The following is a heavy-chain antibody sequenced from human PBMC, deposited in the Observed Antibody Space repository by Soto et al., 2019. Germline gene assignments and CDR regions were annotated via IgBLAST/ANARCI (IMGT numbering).Heavy chain of an antibody. V-gene: IGHV1-58*01. Sequence: ASVKVSCKASGFTFTSSAVQLVRQARGQRLEWIGWIVVGSGNTNYAQKLQERVTITRDMSTSTAYMELSSLRSEDTAVYYCAAEWEYPYTKGPRYYGMDVWG. D-gene: IGHD4-4*01. CDR1: GFTFTSSA. J-gene: IGHJ6*02. CDR3: AAEWEYPYTKGPRYYGMDV. CDR2: IVVGSGNT.